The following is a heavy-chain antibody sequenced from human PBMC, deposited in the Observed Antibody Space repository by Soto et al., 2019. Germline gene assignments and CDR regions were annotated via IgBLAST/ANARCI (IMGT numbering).Heavy chain of an antibody. CDR3: ARGIVVVPATYFPY. CDR2: ISSNGGST. D-gene: IGHD2-21*02. J-gene: IGHJ1*01. CDR1: GFTFSSYA. V-gene: IGHV3-64*01. Sequence: GGSLRLSCAASGFTFSSYAMHWVRQAPGKGLEYVSAISSNGGSTHYANSVKGRFIVSRDNSKNTLYLQMGSLRAEDMAVYYSARGIVVVPATYFPYWGQGTLVTVSS.